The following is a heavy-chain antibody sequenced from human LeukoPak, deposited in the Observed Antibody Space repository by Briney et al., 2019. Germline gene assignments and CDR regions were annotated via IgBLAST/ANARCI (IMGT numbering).Heavy chain of an antibody. CDR1: GFSFDTFT. CDR2: IKEDGSAT. J-gene: IGHJ4*02. D-gene: IGHD1-1*01. Sequence: PGGSLRLSCAASGFSFDTFTMDWVRQAPGKGPEWVANIKEDGSATYYVDSVKGRFTISRDNAKKSLYLQMNSLRAEDTAVYYCARDSPGYLAYDSWGQGTLVTVSS. V-gene: IGHV3-7*04. CDR3: ARDSPGYLAYDS.